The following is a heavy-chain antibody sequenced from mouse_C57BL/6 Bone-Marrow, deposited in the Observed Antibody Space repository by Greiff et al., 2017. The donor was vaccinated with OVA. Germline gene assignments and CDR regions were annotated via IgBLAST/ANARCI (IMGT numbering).Heavy chain of an antibody. J-gene: IGHJ2*01. CDR2: IDPENGDT. CDR3: TTTYGSSYFDY. V-gene: IGHV14-4*01. Sequence: EVKLQESGAELVRPGASVKLSCTASGFNIKDDYMHWVKQRPEQGLEWIGWIDPENGDTEYASKFQGKATITADTSSNTAYLQLSSLTSEDTAVYYCTTTYGSSYFDYWGQGTTLTVSS. D-gene: IGHD1-1*01. CDR1: GFNIKDDY.